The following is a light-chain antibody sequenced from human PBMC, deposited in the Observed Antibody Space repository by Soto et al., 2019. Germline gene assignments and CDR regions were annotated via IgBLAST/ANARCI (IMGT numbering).Light chain of an antibody. CDR3: SSFSSNTLV. CDR1: SSDFGRNY. J-gene: IGLJ2*01. CDR2: DVS. Sequence: QAVVTQPASVSGSPGQSITISCTGASSDFGRNYVSWYQQQHPGKAPKLIIYDVSNRPSGVSNRFSGSKFDNTASLTISGLQPEDESDYYCSSFSSNTLVFGGGTKLTVL. V-gene: IGLV2-14*03.